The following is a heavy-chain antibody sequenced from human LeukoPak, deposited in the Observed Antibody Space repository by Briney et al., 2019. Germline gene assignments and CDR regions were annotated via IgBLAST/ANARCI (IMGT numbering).Heavy chain of an antibody. J-gene: IGHJ4*02. D-gene: IGHD3-10*01. V-gene: IGHV3-23*01. Sequence: GGSLRLSCAASGFTFSSYAMNWVRQAPGKGLEWVSGISGSGSGSNTYYADSVKGRFTISRDNSKNTLYLQLNSLRAEDMAVYYCAKTGSRAQGGLDYWGQGTLVTVSS. CDR2: ISGSGSGSNT. CDR1: GFTFSSYA. CDR3: AKTGSRAQGGLDY.